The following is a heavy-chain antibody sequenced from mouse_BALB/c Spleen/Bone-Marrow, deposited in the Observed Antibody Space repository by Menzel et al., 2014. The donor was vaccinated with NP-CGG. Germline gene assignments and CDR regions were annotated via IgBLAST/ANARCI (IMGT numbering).Heavy chain of an antibody. D-gene: IGHD1-1*01. CDR1: AFDFSGYR. Sequence: DVKLQESGGGLVQPGGSLKLSCAASAFDFSGYRMSWVRQAPGKGLEWIGEINPDSSTINYTPSLKDKFISRDNAKNTLYLQMSKVRSEDTALYYCARLNYYGSLFVWGAGTTVTVSS. J-gene: IGHJ1*01. CDR3: ARLNYYGSLFV. V-gene: IGHV4-1*02. CDR2: INPDSSTI.